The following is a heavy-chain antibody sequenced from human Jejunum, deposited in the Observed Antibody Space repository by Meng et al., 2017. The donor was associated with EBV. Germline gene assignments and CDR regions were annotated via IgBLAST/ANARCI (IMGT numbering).Heavy chain of an antibody. J-gene: IGHJ5*02. CDR3: ADLGTSPLGP. Sequence: EGEVLEAGGGLGQPEGSLRLSCAGSGFTFSDHYMDWFRQAPGKGLEWLGLIRNKPRGYTAEYAASVKGRFTISRDDSRNSLYLQMNSLKTEDTAVYYCADLGTSPLGPRGQGTLVTVSS. CDR1: GFTFSDHY. CDR2: IRNKPRGYTA. V-gene: IGHV3-72*01. D-gene: IGHD3-16*01.